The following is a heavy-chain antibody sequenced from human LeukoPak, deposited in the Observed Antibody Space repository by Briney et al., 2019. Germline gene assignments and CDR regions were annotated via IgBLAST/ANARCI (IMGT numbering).Heavy chain of an antibody. D-gene: IGHD4-17*01. Sequence: PGGSLRLSCAASGFTFSNAWMSWVRQAPGKGLEWVGRIKSKTDGGTTDYAAPGKGRFTISRDDSKNTLHMHMNSLKTEDTADSYCTTMRLDYYGVYLDDWGQGTLVTVSS. CDR3: TTMRLDYYGVYLDD. J-gene: IGHJ4*02. CDR1: GFTFSNAW. V-gene: IGHV3-15*01. CDR2: IKSKTDGGTT.